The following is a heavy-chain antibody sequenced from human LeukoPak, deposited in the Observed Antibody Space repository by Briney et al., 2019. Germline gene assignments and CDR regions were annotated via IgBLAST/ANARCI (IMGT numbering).Heavy chain of an antibody. CDR2: IIPIFGTA. Sequence: SVKVSCKASGGTFSSYAISWVRQAPGQGLEWMGGIIPIFGTANYAQKFQGRVTITADESTSTGYMELSSLRSEDTAVYYCAVQSSGYTYYFDYWGQGTLVTVSS. J-gene: IGHJ4*02. CDR1: GGTFSSYA. V-gene: IGHV1-69*13. CDR3: AVQSSGYTYYFDY. D-gene: IGHD3-22*01.